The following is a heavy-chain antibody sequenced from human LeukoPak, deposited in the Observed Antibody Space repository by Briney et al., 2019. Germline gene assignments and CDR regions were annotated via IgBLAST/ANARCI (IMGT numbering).Heavy chain of an antibody. V-gene: IGHV3-23*01. CDR3: ARRYGGWGAFDI. Sequence: GGSLRLSCAASEFTYSAYAMSWVRQAPGKGLEWVSTISGDGRSTFYADSVKGRFTISRDDSKTTLFLQMNSRRAEDTAIYYCARRYGGWGAFDIWGQGTVVTVSS. J-gene: IGHJ3*02. CDR2: ISGDGRST. D-gene: IGHD4-23*01. CDR1: EFTYSAYA.